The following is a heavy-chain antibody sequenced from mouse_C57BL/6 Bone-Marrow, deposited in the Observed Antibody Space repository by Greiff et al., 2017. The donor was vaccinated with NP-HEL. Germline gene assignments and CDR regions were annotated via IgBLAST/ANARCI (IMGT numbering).Heavy chain of an antibody. D-gene: IGHD1-1*01. Sequence: EVKLVESGPELVKPGASVKMSCKASGYTFTDYNMHWVKQSHGKSLEWIGYINPNNGGTSYNQKFKGKATLTVNKSSSTAYMELRSLTSEDSAVYYCARGTTVVALDAMDYWGQGTSVTVSS. V-gene: IGHV1-22*01. CDR2: INPNNGGT. J-gene: IGHJ4*01. CDR1: GYTFTDYN. CDR3: ARGTTVVALDAMDY.